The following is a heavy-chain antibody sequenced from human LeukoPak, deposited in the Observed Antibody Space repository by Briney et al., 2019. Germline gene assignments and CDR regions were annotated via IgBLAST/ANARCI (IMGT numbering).Heavy chain of an antibody. V-gene: IGHV3-23*01. J-gene: IGHJ5*02. CDR2: INVRGDGT. D-gene: IGHD6-19*01. CDR1: GFTFNSFA. Sequence: GGSLRLSCAASGFTFNSFAFTWVRQAPGRGLEWVSAINVRGDGTYYAESVRGRFTISRDNPKNTLYLQMNSLRAEDTALYYCAKDYRYGSAWGPGTLVVVSS. CDR3: AKDYRYGSA.